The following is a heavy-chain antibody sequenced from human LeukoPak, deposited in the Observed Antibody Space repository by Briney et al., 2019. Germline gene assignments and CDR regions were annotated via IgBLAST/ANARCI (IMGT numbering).Heavy chain of an antibody. Sequence: GASVKVSCKASGGTFSSYAISWVRQAPGQGLEWMGGIIPIFGTANYAQKFQGRVTITADKSTSTAYMELSSLRSEDTAVYYCAREGYCSGGSCYSGFDYWGQGTLVIVSS. CDR1: GGTFSSYA. J-gene: IGHJ4*02. V-gene: IGHV1-69*06. CDR3: AREGYCSGGSCYSGFDY. D-gene: IGHD2-15*01. CDR2: IIPIFGTA.